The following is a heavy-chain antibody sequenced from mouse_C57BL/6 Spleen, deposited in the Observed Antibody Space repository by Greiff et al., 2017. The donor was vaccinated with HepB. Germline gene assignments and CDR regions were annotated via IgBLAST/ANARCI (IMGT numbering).Heavy chain of an antibody. CDR2: IYPGDGDT. CDR3: ARSGIYYDYDGAWFAY. Sequence: QVHVKQSGPELVKPGASVKISCKASGYAFSSSWMNWVKQRPGKGLEWIGRIYPGDGDTNYNGKFKGKATLTADKSSSTAYMQLSSLTSEDSAVYFCARSGIYYDYDGAWFAYWGQGTLVTVSA. V-gene: IGHV1-82*01. CDR1: GYAFSSSW. D-gene: IGHD2-4*01. J-gene: IGHJ3*01.